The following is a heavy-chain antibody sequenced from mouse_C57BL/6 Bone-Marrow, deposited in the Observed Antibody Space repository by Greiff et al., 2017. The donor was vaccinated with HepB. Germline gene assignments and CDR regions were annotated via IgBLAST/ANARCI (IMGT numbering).Heavy chain of an antibody. D-gene: IGHD2-4*01. Sequence: QVQLQQPGAELVMPGASVKLSCKASGYTFTSYWMHWVKQRPGQGLEWIGEIDPSDSYTNYNQKFKGKSTLTVDKSSSTAYMQLSSLTSEDSAVYYGARRIYYDYDEGYFDVWGTGTTVTVSS. CDR1: GYTFTSYW. J-gene: IGHJ1*03. CDR2: IDPSDSYT. CDR3: ARRIYYDYDEGYFDV. V-gene: IGHV1-69*01.